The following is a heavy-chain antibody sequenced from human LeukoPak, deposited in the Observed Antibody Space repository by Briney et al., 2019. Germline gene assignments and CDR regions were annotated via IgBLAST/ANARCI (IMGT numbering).Heavy chain of an antibody. CDR2: MNPNSGNT. J-gene: IGHJ4*02. D-gene: IGHD3-10*01. Sequence: ASVKVSCKASGYTFTSYDINWVRQATGQGLERMGWMNPNSGNTGYAQKFQGRVTMTRNTSISTAYMELSSLRSEDTAVYYCARGRRYYGSGSYYKSQYFDYWGQGTLVTVSS. CDR3: ARGRRYYGSGSYYKSQYFDY. CDR1: GYTFTSYD. V-gene: IGHV1-8*01.